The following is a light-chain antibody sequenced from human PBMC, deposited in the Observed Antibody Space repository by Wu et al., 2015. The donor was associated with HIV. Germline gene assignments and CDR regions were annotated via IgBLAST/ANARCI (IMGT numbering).Light chain of an antibody. CDR1: QDISTY. CDR3: QQYYNYPRT. Sequence: IRITQSPSSLSASTGDTVTFTCRASQDISTYLAWYQQKPGQAPKLLIYAASTLQSGVPSRFSGSGSGTDFTLTISCLQSEDFATYYCQQYYNYPRTFGQGTKVEIK. V-gene: IGKV1-8*01. J-gene: IGKJ1*01. CDR2: AAS.